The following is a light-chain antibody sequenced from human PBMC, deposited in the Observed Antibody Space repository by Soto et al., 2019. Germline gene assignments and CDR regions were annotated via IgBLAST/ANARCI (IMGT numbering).Light chain of an antibody. V-gene: IGLV2-23*03. Sequence: QSALTQPASVSGSPGQSITISCTGTSSDVGSYNLVSWYQHHPGKAPKLMIYEGSKRPSGVSNRFSGSKSGNTASLTISGLQAEDEADYHCCSYAGSRTFVVFGGGTQLTVL. CDR3: CSYAGSRTFVV. CDR1: SSDVGSYNL. J-gene: IGLJ2*01. CDR2: EGS.